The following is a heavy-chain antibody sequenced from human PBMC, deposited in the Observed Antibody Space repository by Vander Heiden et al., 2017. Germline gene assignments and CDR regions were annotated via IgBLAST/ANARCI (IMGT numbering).Heavy chain of an antibody. Sequence: EVQLVESGGGLIQPGGSLRLSCAASVFTVSSNYMSWVRQAPGKGLELVSVIYSGGSTYYADSVKGRFTISRDNSKNTLYLQMNSLRAEDTAVYYCARPSVGTHPGRYYYYGMDVWGQGTTVTVSS. CDR1: VFTVSSNY. CDR3: ARPSVGTHPGRYYYYGMDV. V-gene: IGHV3-53*01. CDR2: IYSGGST. D-gene: IGHD1-26*01. J-gene: IGHJ6*02.